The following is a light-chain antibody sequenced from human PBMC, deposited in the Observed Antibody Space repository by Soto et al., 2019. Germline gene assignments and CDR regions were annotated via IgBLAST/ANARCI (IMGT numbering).Light chain of an antibody. CDR2: EGS. CDR3: CSYAGSSSLYV. V-gene: IGLV2-23*01. J-gene: IGLJ1*01. Sequence: QSVLTQPASVSGSPGQSITISCTGTSSDVGGYNYVSWYQQHPGKAPKLMTYEGSKRPSGVSNRFSGSKSGNTASLTISGLQAEDEADYYCCSYAGSSSLYVFGTGTKVTVL. CDR1: SSDVGGYNY.